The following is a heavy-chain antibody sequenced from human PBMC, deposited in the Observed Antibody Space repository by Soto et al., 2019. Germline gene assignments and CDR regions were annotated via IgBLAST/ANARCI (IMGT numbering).Heavy chain of an antibody. CDR2: IFYSGST. CDR3: ARGAADKDVVDS. CDR1: GGSIRSYY. D-gene: IGHD6-25*01. Sequence: SETLSLTCTVSGGSIRSYYWTWIRQPPGKALEWLGYIFYSGSTFYNPSLRGRVTISIHTSKSQHALQLTSVTAADPAVYYCARGAADKDVVDSWRQGTLVTVSS. J-gene: IGHJ4*02. V-gene: IGHV4-59*01.